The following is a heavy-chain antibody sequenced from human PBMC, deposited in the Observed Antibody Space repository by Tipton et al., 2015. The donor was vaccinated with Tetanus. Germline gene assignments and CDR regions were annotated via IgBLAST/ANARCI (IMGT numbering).Heavy chain of an antibody. J-gene: IGHJ3*02. CDR2: ISAYNGNT. D-gene: IGHD3-10*01. CDR1: GYTFTSYG. V-gene: IGHV1-18*01. Sequence: QLVQSGAEVKKPGASVKVSCKASGYTFTSYGISWVRQAPGQGLEWMGWISAYNGNTNYAQKLQGRVTMTTDTSTSTAYMELRSLRSDDTAVYYCARDKTRITMVRGVSYDAFDTWGQGTMVTVSS. CDR3: ARDKTRITMVRGVSYDAFDT.